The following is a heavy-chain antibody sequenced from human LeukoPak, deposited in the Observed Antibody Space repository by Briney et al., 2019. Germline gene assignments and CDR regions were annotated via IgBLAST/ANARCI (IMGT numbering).Heavy chain of an antibody. J-gene: IGHJ4*02. V-gene: IGHV3-30*02. CDR3: AKTSDYYLDY. D-gene: IGHD2-21*01. CDR2: IRYDGSNK. Sequence: GGSLRLSCAASGFTFSSYGMHWVRQAPGKGLEWVAFIRYDGSNKYYADSVEGRFTISRDNSKNTLYLQMNSLRAEDTAVYYCAKTSDYYLDYWGQGTLVTVSS. CDR1: GFTFSSYG.